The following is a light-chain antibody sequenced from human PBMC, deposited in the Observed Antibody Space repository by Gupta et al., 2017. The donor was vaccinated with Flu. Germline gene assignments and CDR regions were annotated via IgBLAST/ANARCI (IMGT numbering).Light chain of an antibody. CDR3: SSYAGSNNLVV. V-gene: IGLV2-8*01. CDR2: EVN. J-gene: IGLJ1*01. CDR1: SSDVGGYKY. Sequence: QSALTQPPSASGSPAQSVTLSCTGTSSDVGGYKYVSWYQQHPGKAPKLVIYEVNKRPSGVTDRFSGSKSGNTASLTISGLQAEDEADYYCSSYAGSNNLVVLGAGTKVTVL.